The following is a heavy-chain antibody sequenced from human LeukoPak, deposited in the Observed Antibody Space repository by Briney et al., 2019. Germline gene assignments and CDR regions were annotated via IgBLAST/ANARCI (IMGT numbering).Heavy chain of an antibody. CDR2: TYYRSKWYN. CDR1: GDSVSSNSAA. CDR3: ARTPGKDTAMAMARFDY. V-gene: IGHV6-1*01. J-gene: IGHJ4*02. Sequence: SQTLSLTCAISGDSVSSNSAAWNWIRQSPSRGLEWLGRTYYRSKWYNDYAVSVKSRITINPDTSKNQFSLQLNSVTPEDTAVYYCARTPGKDTAMAMARFDYWGQGTLVTVSS. D-gene: IGHD5-18*01.